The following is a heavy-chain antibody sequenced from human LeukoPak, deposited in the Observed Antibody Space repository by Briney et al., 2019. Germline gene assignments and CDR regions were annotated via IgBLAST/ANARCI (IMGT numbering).Heavy chain of an antibody. CDR1: GGSISSNNW. D-gene: IGHD5-18*01. J-gene: IGHJ4*02. Sequence: SGTLSLTCAVSGGSISSNNWWSWVRQPPGKGLEWIGEIYHSGSTNYNPSLKSRVTISVDKSKNQFSLRLSSVTAADTAVYYCASKGYTYGYFDYWGQGTLVIVSS. CDR2: IYHSGST. V-gene: IGHV4-4*02. CDR3: ASKGYTYGYFDY.